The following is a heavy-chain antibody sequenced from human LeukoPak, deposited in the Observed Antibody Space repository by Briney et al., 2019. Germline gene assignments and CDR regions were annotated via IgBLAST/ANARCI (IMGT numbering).Heavy chain of an antibody. D-gene: IGHD3-22*01. V-gene: IGHV3-7*01. CDR1: GFTSSTYW. CDR3: ARDRDSRWDFDL. J-gene: IGHJ2*01. CDR2: IKQDGSET. Sequence: GGSLRLSCAASGFTSSTYWMSWVRQAQGQGLEWVASIKQDGSETYYVDSVKGRFTLSRDNAKNSLYLQMNSLRADDTAVYYCARDRDSRWDFDLWGRGTLVTVSS.